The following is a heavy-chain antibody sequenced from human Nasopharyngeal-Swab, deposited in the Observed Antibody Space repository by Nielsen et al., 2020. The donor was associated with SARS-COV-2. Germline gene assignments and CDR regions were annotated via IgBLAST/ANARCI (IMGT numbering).Heavy chain of an antibody. V-gene: IGHV3-7*01. CDR3: ARENHGVFDN. Sequence: GESLKISCAASGFTFSSYWMSWVRQAPGKGLEWVANIKQDGSEKYSVDSVKGRFTISRDNGKNSLYLQMNSLRVEDTAVYYCARENHGVFDNWGQGTLVTVSS. CDR2: IKQDGSEK. CDR1: GFTFSSYW. J-gene: IGHJ4*02.